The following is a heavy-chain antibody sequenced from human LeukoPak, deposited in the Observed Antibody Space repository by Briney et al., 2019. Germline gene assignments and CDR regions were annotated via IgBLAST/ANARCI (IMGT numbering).Heavy chain of an antibody. CDR3: ARTVAGLVDY. J-gene: IGHJ4*02. D-gene: IGHD6-19*01. Sequence: GGSLRLSCAASGFTVSSNYMSWVRQAPGKGLEWVSSISSSSSYIYYADSVKGRFTISRDNAKNSLYLQMNSLRAEDTAVYYCARTVAGLVDYWGQGTLVTASS. CDR2: ISSSSSYI. CDR1: GFTVSSNY. V-gene: IGHV3-21*01.